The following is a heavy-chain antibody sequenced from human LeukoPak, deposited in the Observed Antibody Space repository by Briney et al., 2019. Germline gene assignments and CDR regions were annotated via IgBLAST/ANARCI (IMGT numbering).Heavy chain of an antibody. CDR3: AKDSAIFGLSY. J-gene: IGHJ4*02. CDR2: ISSSSSYI. V-gene: IGHV3-21*04. D-gene: IGHD3-9*01. Sequence: GGSLRLSCAASGFTFSSYSMNWVRQAPGKGLEWVSSISSSSSYIYYADSVKGRFTISRDNAKNSLYLQMNGLRAEDTAVYYCAKDSAIFGLSYWGQGTLVTVSS. CDR1: GFTFSSYS.